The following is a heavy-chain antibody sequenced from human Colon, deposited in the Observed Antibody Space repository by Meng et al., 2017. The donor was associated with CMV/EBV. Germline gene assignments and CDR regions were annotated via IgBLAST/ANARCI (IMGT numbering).Heavy chain of an antibody. J-gene: IGHJ4*02. Sequence: SVSSNSAAWSWIRQSPSRGLGWLGRTYYRSKWYNDYALSVKSRLTVTPDTSKNQFSLHLNSVTPEDTAVYYCARDGGSLAGETFYYWGQGTLVTVSS. V-gene: IGHV6-1*01. D-gene: IGHD6-19*01. CDR1: SVSSNSAA. CDR2: TYYRSKWYN. CDR3: ARDGGSLAGETFYY.